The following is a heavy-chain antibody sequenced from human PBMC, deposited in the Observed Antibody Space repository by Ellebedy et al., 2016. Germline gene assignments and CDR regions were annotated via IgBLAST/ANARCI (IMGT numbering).Heavy chain of an antibody. D-gene: IGHD2-15*01. Sequence: GGSLRLXXAASGFTFSDYCMHWVRQVPGKGLVWVSRIKSDGSWTVYADSVKGRFIISRDNAKETLFLQMSSLRVDDTAVYYCTTDPRVGYPWGQGTLVTVSS. CDR2: IKSDGSWT. CDR1: GFTFSDYC. J-gene: IGHJ5*02. V-gene: IGHV3-74*01. CDR3: TTDPRVGYP.